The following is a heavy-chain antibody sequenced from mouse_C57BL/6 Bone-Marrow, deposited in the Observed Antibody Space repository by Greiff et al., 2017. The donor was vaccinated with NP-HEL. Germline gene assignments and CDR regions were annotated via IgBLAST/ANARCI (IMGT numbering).Heavy chain of an antibody. Sequence: QVQLQQSGAELARPGASVKLSCKASGYTFTSYGISWVKQRTGQGLEWIGEIYPRSGNTYYNEKFKGKATLTADKSSSTAYMELRSLTSEDSAVYFCAIYYYGSSFHYYAMDYWGQGTSVTVSS. D-gene: IGHD1-1*01. V-gene: IGHV1-81*01. CDR1: GYTFTSYG. CDR3: AIYYYGSSFHYYAMDY. CDR2: IYPRSGNT. J-gene: IGHJ4*01.